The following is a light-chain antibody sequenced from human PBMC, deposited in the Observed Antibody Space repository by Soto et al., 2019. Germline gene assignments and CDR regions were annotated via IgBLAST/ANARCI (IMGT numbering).Light chain of an antibody. Sequence: PGQSITISCTGTSSDVGAYNFVSWHQQHPGKAPKLMIYNVYDRPSGISYRFSGSKSGNTASLTISGLQGEDEADYYCSAYTVSRTYVFGTGTKVTVL. J-gene: IGLJ1*01. CDR1: SSDVGAYNF. V-gene: IGLV2-14*03. CDR2: NVY. CDR3: SAYTVSRTYV.